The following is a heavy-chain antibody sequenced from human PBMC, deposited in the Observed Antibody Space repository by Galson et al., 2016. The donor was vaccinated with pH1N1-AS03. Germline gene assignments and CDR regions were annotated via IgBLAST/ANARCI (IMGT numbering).Heavy chain of an antibody. D-gene: IGHD4-17*01. V-gene: IGHV4-59*01. J-gene: IGHJ5*02. Sequence: ETLSLTCTVSGGSFRSYYWNWIRQPPGKGLEWIGYIYYSGSTNYNPSLKSRVSISVDTSKNQFSLKLNSVTPADTAVYSCSRAENTVTPLGGFDPWGQGTLGTVS. CDR1: GGSFRSYY. CDR2: IYYSGST. CDR3: SRAENTVTPLGGFDP.